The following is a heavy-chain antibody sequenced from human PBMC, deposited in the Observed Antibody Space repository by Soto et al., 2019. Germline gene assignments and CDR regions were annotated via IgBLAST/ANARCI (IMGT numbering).Heavy chain of an antibody. D-gene: IGHD2-15*01. CDR1: GDSVTSHY. CDR3: EKSPDIVVVVAATPFDY. J-gene: IGHJ4*02. V-gene: IGHV4-59*02. Sequence: SETLSLTCSFSGDSVTSHYLTWIRQSPEKGLEWIGYMHYTGFSHYNPSLKSRLTISVDRSKNQFTLQLTSVTVADTAVYYCEKSPDIVVVVAATPFDYWGQGTLVTVSS. CDR2: MHYTGFS.